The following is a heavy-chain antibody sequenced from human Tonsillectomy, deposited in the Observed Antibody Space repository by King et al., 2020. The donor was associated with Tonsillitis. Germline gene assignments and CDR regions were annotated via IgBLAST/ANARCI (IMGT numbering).Heavy chain of an antibody. CDR3: ARCPMQYSFDY. J-gene: IGHJ4*02. Sequence: VQLQESGPGLVKPSETLSLTCSVSGDSVTSYYWNWIRQPAGKRLEWLGRIYASGSANYNPSLTSRVSMSIDTSKNQFSLRLSSVTAADTAVYYCARCPMQYSFDYWGQGALVTVSS. CDR2: IYASGSA. CDR1: GDSVTSYY. D-gene: IGHD6-19*01. V-gene: IGHV4-4*07.